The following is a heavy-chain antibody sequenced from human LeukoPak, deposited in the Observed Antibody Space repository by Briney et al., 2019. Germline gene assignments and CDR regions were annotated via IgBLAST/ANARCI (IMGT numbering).Heavy chain of an antibody. CDR3: ARGGPNDYSNYHWFDP. Sequence: GASVKVSCKASGYTFTSYYMHWVRQAPGQGLEWMGIINPSGGSTSYAQKFQGRVTMTRDMSTSTVYMELSSLRSEDTAVYYCARGGPNDYSNYHWFDPWGQGTLVTVSS. V-gene: IGHV1-46*01. CDR1: GYTFTSYY. D-gene: IGHD4-11*01. J-gene: IGHJ5*02. CDR2: INPSGGST.